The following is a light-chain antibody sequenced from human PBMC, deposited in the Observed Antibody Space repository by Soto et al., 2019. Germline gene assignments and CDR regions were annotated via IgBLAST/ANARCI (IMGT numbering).Light chain of an antibody. Sequence: DIAMTHSPSTLSPSTSYLVTLSCRASQSVSSNLAWYQQKPGQAPRLLIYGASNRATGIPARFSGSGSGTDFTLTISSLEPEDFAVYYCQQYNKWRKFGQGTKVDIK. J-gene: IGKJ1*01. CDR3: QQYNKWRK. V-gene: IGKV3D-15*01. CDR1: QSVSSN. CDR2: GAS.